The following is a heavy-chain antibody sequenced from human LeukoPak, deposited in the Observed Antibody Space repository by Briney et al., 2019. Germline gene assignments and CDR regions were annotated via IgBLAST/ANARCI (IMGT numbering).Heavy chain of an antibody. CDR1: GGTFSSYA. CDR3: ARDFELSGSYDH. Sequence: ASVKVSCKASGGTFSSYAISWVRQAPGQGLEWMGGIIPIFGTANYAQKFQGRVTITADESTSTAYMELSSLRSEDTAVYYCARDFELSGSYDHWGQGTLVTVFS. V-gene: IGHV1-69*13. CDR2: IIPIFGTA. J-gene: IGHJ4*02. D-gene: IGHD1-26*01.